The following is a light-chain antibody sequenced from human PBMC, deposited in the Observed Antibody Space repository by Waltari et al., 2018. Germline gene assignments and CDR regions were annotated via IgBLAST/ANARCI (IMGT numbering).Light chain of an antibody. Sequence: DIQMTQSPSTLSASIGDRVTITCRASQTINDWLAWYQQKPGRAPKILIYKASDLESGVPSRFSGSGSGTEFTLTISSLQPDDFATYYCQQYSSFPLIFGPGTRVEIK. J-gene: IGKJ3*01. CDR2: KAS. CDR3: QQYSSFPLI. CDR1: QTINDW. V-gene: IGKV1-5*03.